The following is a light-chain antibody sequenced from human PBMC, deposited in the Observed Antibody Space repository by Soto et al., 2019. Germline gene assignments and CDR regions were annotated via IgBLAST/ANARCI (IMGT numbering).Light chain of an antibody. CDR1: QSITSY. CDR2: AAS. CDR3: QQSYGTPRT. V-gene: IGKV1-39*01. J-gene: IGKJ1*01. Sequence: DIQMTQSPSSLSASVGARVTITGRASQSITSYLNWYKQRPGKAPKLMSYAASSLQSGVPSRFSGSGSGTDFTLTISSLKREDFETYYCQQSYGTPRTFGQGTKVDIK.